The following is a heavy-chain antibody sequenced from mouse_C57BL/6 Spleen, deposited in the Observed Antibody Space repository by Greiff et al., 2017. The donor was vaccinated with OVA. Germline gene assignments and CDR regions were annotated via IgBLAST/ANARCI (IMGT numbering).Heavy chain of an antibody. CDR1: GYTFTSYW. J-gene: IGHJ1*03. CDR3: ASSGKGYCDV. V-gene: IGHV1-69*01. Sequence: QVQLQQPGAELVMPGASVKLSCKASGYTFTSYWMHWVKQRPGQGLEWIGEIDPSDSYTNYNKKFKGKSTLTVDKSSSTAYMQLSSLTSEDSAVYYCASSGKGYCDVWGTGTTVTVSS. D-gene: IGHD1-3*01. CDR2: IDPSDSYT.